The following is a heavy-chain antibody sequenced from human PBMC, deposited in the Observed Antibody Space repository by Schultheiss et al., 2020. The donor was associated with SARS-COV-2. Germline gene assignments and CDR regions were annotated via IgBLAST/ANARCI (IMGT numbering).Heavy chain of an antibody. CDR3: ARDRYYYGSGSYLGGFDY. V-gene: IGHV3-11*06. J-gene: IGHJ4*02. D-gene: IGHD3-10*01. Sequence: GGSLRLSCAASGFTFSDYYMSWIRQAPGKGLEWVSYISSSSSYTNYADSVKGRFTISRDNAKNTLYLQMNSLRAEDTAVYYCARDRYYYGSGSYLGGFDYWGQGTLVTVSS. CDR1: GFTFSDYY. CDR2: ISSSSSYT.